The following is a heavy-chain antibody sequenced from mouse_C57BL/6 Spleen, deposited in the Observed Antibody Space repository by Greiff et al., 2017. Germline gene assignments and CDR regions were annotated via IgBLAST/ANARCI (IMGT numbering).Heavy chain of an antibody. V-gene: IGHV2-2*01. CDR3: ARKGGYYGSSHWYFDV. Sequence: VQLQQSGPGLVQPSQSLSITCTVSGFSLTSYGVHWVRQSPGKGLEWLGVIWSGGSTDYNAAFISRLSISKDNSKSQVFFKMNSLQADDTAIYYCARKGGYYGSSHWYFDVWGTGTTVTVSS. CDR1: GFSLTSYG. D-gene: IGHD1-1*01. CDR2: IWSGGST. J-gene: IGHJ1*03.